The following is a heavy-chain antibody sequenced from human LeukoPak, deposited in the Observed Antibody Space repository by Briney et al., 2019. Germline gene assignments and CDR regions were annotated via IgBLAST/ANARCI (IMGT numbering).Heavy chain of an antibody. CDR3: ARRYYGLLDY. V-gene: IGHV3-53*01. J-gene: IGHJ4*02. D-gene: IGHD2/OR15-2a*01. CDR1: GFTFSSYG. Sequence: GGSLRLSCGASGFTFSSYGMHWVRQAPGKGLEWVSVIYSGGSTYYADSVKGRFTISRDNSKNTLYLQMNSLRAEDTAVYYCARRYYGLLDYWGQGTLVTVSS. CDR2: IYSGGST.